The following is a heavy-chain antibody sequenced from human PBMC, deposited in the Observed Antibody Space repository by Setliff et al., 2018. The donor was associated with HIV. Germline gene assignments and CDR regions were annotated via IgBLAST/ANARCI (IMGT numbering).Heavy chain of an antibody. J-gene: IGHJ4*02. CDR2: FDPEDVET. D-gene: IGHD3-10*01. CDR1: GYSLTELS. Sequence: ASVKVSCKVSGYSLTELSMHWVRQAPGKGLEWMGGFDPEDVETIYAEKFQGRVTMTEDTATETAYMELSSLRSEDTAVYYCATTRITMVRGVRGPFDYWGQGTLVTVSS. V-gene: IGHV1-24*01. CDR3: ATTRITMVRGVRGPFDY.